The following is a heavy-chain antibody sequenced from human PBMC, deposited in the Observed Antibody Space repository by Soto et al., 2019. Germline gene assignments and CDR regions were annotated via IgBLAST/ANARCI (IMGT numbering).Heavy chain of an antibody. D-gene: IGHD3-22*01. CDR3: ARDGYYYDSSGYYYYFDY. CDR2: IIPIFGTA. J-gene: IGHJ4*02. V-gene: IGHV1-69*12. CDR1: GGTFSSYA. Sequence: QVQLVQSGAEVKKPGSSVKVSCKASGGTFSSYAISWVRQAPGQGLEWMGGIIPIFGTANYAQKFQGRVTITADESTSTDYMELSSLRSEDTAVYYCARDGYYYDSSGYYYYFDYWGQGTLVTLSS.